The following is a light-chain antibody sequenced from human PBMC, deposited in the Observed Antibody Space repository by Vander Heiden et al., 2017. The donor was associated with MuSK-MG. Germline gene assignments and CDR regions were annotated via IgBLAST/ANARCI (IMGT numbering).Light chain of an antibody. CDR1: RSDVCTTTC. V-gene: IGLV2-14*03. Sequence: SSLTHPASISGSPGQSVPISRPGTRSDVCTTTCVALYQQHPGKAPRILIYDARSRPSGVSQRFSCSKSGNTDSLIISGLHAEDDDDYYCSSYTSTPSLVLFGGGTKLTVL. CDR3: SSYTSTPSLVL. CDR2: DAR. J-gene: IGLJ3*02.